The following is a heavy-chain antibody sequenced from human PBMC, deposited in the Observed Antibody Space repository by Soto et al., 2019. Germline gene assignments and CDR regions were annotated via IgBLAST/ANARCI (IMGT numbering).Heavy chain of an antibody. CDR1: GYTFIGYY. CDR3: ARVGGGLASLGYYGMDV. V-gene: IGHV1-2*04. J-gene: IGHJ6*02. D-gene: IGHD3-10*01. Sequence: GXSGKVSFRASGYTFIGYYIHWVRQAPVQGLEWMGWINPNSGGTNYAQRFQGWVTMTRDRSMSTAYMELSRLKSDDTAVYYCARVGGGLASLGYYGMDVWGQGTTVTVSS. CDR2: INPNSGGT.